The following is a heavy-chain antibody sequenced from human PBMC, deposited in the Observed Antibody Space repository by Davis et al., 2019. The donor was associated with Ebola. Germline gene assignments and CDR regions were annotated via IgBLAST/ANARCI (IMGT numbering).Heavy chain of an antibody. CDR3: ARDITGTEGRFDY. V-gene: IGHV3-11*06. CDR2: TNTNGDT. J-gene: IGHJ4*03. CDR1: GFTLSYYL. D-gene: IGHD1-14*01. Sequence: GESLKISCAASGFTLSYYLMSWVRQAPGKGLEWVSYTNTNGDTNYADSVKGRFTISRDNAKNSLFLEMTGLRAEDTAVYYCARDITGTEGRFDYWGQGTLISVSA.